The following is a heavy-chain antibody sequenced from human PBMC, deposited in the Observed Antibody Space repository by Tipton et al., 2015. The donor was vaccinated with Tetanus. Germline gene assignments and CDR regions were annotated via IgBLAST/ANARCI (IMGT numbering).Heavy chain of an antibody. CDR1: GASINSGGYL. V-gene: IGHV4-31*02. D-gene: IGHD1-7*01. Sequence: LRLSCTVSGASINSGGYLWTWVRQHPGKGLEWIGYIYYTERTSYNPSLKSRVTISVDTSKNQFSLKLTSVTAADTAVYYCARANYDSSKKGPFDSWGQGSLVIVSS. J-gene: IGHJ4*02. CDR2: IYYTERT. CDR3: ARANYDSSKKGPFDS.